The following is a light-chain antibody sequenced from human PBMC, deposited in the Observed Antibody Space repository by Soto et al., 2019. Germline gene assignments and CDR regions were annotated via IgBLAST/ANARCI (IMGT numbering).Light chain of an antibody. CDR3: RQYGSSRT. CDR2: GAS. V-gene: IGKV3-20*01. J-gene: IGKJ1*01. Sequence: IVLTQSPGTLSLSPGERATLSCRASQSVSSSYLAWYHQKPGQAPRLLIYGASSRATGIPDRFSGSGSGTDFTLTISRLEPEDFAVYYCRQYGSSRTFGKGTKVNIK. CDR1: QSVSSSY.